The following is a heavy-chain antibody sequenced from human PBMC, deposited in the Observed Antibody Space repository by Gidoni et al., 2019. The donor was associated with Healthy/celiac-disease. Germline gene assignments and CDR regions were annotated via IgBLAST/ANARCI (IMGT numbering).Heavy chain of an antibody. CDR1: GFTFSSYA. CDR3: AKFVSVTGTTDWFDP. D-gene: IGHD1-20*01. V-gene: IGHV3-23*01. Sequence: EVQLFESGVGLVQPGGSLRLSCAASGFTFSSYAMSWVRQAPGKGLGGFSASSGSGGSTYYADSVKGRFTISRDNAKNTLYLQMKSLRAEDTAVYYCAKFVSVTGTTDWFDPWGQGTLVTVSS. J-gene: IGHJ5*02. CDR2: SSGSGGST.